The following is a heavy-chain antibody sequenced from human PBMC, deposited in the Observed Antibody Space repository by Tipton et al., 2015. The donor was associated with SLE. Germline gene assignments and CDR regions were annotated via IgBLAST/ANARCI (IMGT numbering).Heavy chain of an antibody. V-gene: IGHV4-59*08. J-gene: IGHJ6*02. CDR3: ARTTVTPSGMDV. Sequence: TLSLTCTVSGGSISSYYWSWIRQPPGKGLEWIGYIYYSGSTNYNPSLKSRDTISVDTSKNQFSLKLSSVTAADTAVYYCARTTVTPSGMDVWGQGTTVTVSS. D-gene: IGHD4-17*01. CDR1: GGSISSYY. CDR2: IYYSGST.